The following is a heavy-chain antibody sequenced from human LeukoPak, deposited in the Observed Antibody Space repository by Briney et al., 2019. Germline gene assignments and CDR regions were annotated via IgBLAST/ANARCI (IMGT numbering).Heavy chain of an antibody. CDR1: GYTFTDNY. V-gene: IGHV1-2*02. CDR2: INPNTGGT. Sequence: ASVKVSCKASGYTFTDNYMHWVRQAPGQGLEWMGWINPNTGGTNYSQKFQGRVTMTKDTSISTAYMELSRLRSGDTAVYYCARVSGTQYSGNYYNVYDIWGQGTMVTVSS. D-gene: IGHD1-26*01. J-gene: IGHJ3*02. CDR3: ARVSGTQYSGNYYNVYDI.